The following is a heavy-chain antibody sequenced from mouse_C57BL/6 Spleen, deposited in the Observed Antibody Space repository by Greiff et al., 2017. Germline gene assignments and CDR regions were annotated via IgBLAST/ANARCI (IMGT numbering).Heavy chain of an antibody. CDR2: ISSGGSYT. D-gene: IGHD1-1*01. CDR3: ARRAYGSSYPYYFDY. V-gene: IGHV5-6*02. Sequence: EVMLVESGGDLVKPGGSLKLSCAASGFTFSSYGMSWVRQTPDKRLEWVATISSGGSYTYYPDSVKGRFTISRDNAKNTLYLQMSSLKSEDTAMYYCARRAYGSSYPYYFDYWGQGTTLTVSS. J-gene: IGHJ2*01. CDR1: GFTFSSYG.